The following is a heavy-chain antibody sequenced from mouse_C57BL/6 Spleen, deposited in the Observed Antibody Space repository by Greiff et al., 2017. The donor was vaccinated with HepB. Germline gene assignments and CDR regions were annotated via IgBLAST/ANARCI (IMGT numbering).Heavy chain of an antibody. Sequence: VQLQQSGAELVKPGASVKLSCTASGFNIKDYYMHWVKQRTEQGLEWIGRIDPEDGETKYAPKFQGKATITADTSSNTAYLQLSSLTSEGTAVYYCARSEGSIYYDYDWFAYWGQGTLVTVSA. V-gene: IGHV14-2*01. CDR1: GFNIKDYY. CDR2: IDPEDGET. D-gene: IGHD2-4*01. CDR3: ARSEGSIYYDYDWFAY. J-gene: IGHJ3*01.